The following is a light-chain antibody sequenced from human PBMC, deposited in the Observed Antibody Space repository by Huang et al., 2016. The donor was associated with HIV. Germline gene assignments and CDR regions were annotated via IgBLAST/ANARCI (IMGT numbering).Light chain of an antibody. Sequence: DIQMTQSPSSLSAPVGDRVTITCQASKEINDYLNLYQQKPGRAPKLLIHTASNLETGVPSRFRGSGSGTHFTFTISSLQPEDIGSYYCQQYKNVPITFGQGTRLDIK. CDR1: KEINDY. V-gene: IGKV1-33*01. CDR3: QQYKNVPIT. CDR2: TAS. J-gene: IGKJ5*01.